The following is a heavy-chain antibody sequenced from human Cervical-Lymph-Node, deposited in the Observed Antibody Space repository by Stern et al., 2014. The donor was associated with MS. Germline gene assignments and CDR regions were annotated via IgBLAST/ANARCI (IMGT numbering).Heavy chain of an antibody. CDR3: ARARGVGGLFDY. D-gene: IGHD3-10*01. CDR1: GGSIYSGTYF. CDR2: IKVSGST. V-gene: IGHV4-61*02. J-gene: IGHJ4*02. Sequence: MQLVESGPGLVKPTQTLSLTCTASGGSIYSGTYFWSWIPQSAGTGLEWIGCIKVSGSTDSNPSLKSRLTMSIDASKNQFSLRLSSVTAADTAVYYCARARGVGGLFDYWGQGTLGTVSS.